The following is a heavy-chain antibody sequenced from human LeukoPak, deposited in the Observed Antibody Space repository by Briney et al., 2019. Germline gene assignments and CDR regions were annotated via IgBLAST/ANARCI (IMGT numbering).Heavy chain of an antibody. V-gene: IGHV3-23*01. CDR3: AKDTIFGVVTPFPFDY. Sequence: GGSLRLSCAASGFTVSSNYMSWVRQAPGKGLEWVSAISGSGGSTYYADSVKGRFTISRDNSKNTLYLQMNSLRAEDTAVYYCAKDTIFGVVTPFPFDYWGQGTLVTVSS. CDR1: GFTVSSNY. J-gene: IGHJ4*02. CDR2: ISGSGGST. D-gene: IGHD3-3*01.